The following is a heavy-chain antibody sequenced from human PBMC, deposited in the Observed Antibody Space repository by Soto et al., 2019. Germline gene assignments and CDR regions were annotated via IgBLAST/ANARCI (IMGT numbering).Heavy chain of an antibody. V-gene: IGHV4-34*01. D-gene: IGHD3-10*01. J-gene: IGHJ6*03. CDR3: ARGGGFYYMDV. CDR1: GGSFSGYY. Sequence: SETLSLTCAVYGGSFSGYYWTWVRQPPGKGLEWIGEINHDGVTNYNPSLKSRLTISVDTSKNQFSLKLNSVTAADTAKYYCARGGGFYYMDVWGKGTPVTVSS. CDR2: INHDGVT.